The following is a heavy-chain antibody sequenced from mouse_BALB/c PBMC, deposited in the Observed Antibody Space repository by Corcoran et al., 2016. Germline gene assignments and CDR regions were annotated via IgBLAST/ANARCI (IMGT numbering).Heavy chain of an antibody. CDR3: AIYDGYFAY. Sequence: EVQLQQSGAELVKPGASVKLSCPASGFNIKDTYMHWVKQRPEQGLEWIGRIDPANGNTKYDPKFQGKATITADTSSNTAYLQLSSLTSEDTAVYYCAIYDGYFAYWGQGTLVTVSA. J-gene: IGHJ3*01. D-gene: IGHD2-3*01. V-gene: IGHV14-3*02. CDR1: GFNIKDTY. CDR2: IDPANGNT.